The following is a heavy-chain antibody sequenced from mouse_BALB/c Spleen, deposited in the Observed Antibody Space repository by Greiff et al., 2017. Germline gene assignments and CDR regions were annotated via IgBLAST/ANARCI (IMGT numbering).Heavy chain of an antibody. V-gene: IGHV3-8*02. CDR2: ISYSGST. Sequence: EVKLVESGPSLVKPSQTLSLTCSVTGDSITSGYWNWIRKFPGNKLEYMGYISYSGSTYYNPSLKSRISITRDTSKNQYYLQLNSVTTEDTATYYCARSRYGNRYAMDYWGQGTSVTVSS. CDR1: GDSITSGY. D-gene: IGHD2-1*01. J-gene: IGHJ4*01. CDR3: ARSRYGNRYAMDY.